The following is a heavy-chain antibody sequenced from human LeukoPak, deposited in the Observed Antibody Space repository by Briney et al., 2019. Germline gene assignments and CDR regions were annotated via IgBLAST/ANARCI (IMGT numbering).Heavy chain of an antibody. CDR1: GGSISSGTYS. CDR3: ARRPTVTNYYYYYMDV. V-gene: IGHV4-30-4*07. J-gene: IGHJ6*03. Sequence: SETLSLTCAVSGGSISSGTYSWSWIRQPPGKGLEWIGYIYYSGTTYYNPSLKSRVTISVDTSKNQFSLKLSSVTAPDTAVYYCARRPTVTNYYYYYMDVWGKGTTVTVSS. D-gene: IGHD4-17*01. CDR2: IYYSGTT.